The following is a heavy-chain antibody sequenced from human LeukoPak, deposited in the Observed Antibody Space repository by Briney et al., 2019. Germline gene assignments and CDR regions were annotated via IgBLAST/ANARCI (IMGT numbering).Heavy chain of an antibody. CDR1: GFTFNSYS. CDR3: ARGYCSSTSCLPYFDY. J-gene: IGHJ4*02. V-gene: IGHV3-48*04. Sequence: GGSLRLSCAASGFTFNSYSMNWVRQAPGKGLEWVSYISSSSSTIYYADSVKGRFTISRDNAKNSLYLQMNSLRAEDTAVYYCARGYCSSTSCLPYFDYWGQGTLVTVSS. D-gene: IGHD2-2*01. CDR2: ISSSSSTI.